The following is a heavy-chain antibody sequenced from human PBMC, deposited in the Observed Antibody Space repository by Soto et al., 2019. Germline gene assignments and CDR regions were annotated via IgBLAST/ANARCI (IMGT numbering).Heavy chain of an antibody. CDR1: GFTFSTYA. V-gene: IGHV3-23*01. CDR2: IGTHADTT. Sequence: EVQLLESGGGLVQPRGSLRLSCAASGFTFSTYALTWVRQAPGKGLEWVSSIGTHADTTYYVDSVKGRFSISRDNSKNTVYLQMSSLSAEDTAVYYCARPYVEVAVNDAFDIWGRGTMVTVSS. J-gene: IGHJ3*02. CDR3: ARPYVEVAVNDAFDI. D-gene: IGHD3-16*01.